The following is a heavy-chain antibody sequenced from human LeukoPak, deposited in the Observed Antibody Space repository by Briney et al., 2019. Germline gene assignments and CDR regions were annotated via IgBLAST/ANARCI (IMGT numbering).Heavy chain of an antibody. CDR3: ARHTSNDSSGYWPLDY. Sequence: GESLKISCKGFGDRFTSYWSGWVRQMPGEGRGWMGIFYPGDSDTRYSPSFQGQVTISADKSISTAYLQWSSLKASDTAMYYCARHTSNDSSGYWPLDYWGQGTLVTVSS. CDR2: FYPGDSDT. D-gene: IGHD3-22*01. V-gene: IGHV5-51*01. CDR1: GDRFTSYW. J-gene: IGHJ4*02.